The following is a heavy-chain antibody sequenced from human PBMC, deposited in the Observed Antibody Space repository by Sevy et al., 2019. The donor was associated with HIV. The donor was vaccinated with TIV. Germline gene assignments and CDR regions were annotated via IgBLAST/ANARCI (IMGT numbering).Heavy chain of an antibody. V-gene: IGHV3-23*01. CDR3: AKDRRYGDIGVFEY. CDR2: ISGRGDTT. CDR1: GFTFSSYA. D-gene: IGHD4-17*01. Sequence: GGSLRLSCGASGFTFSSYAMSWVRQAPGKGLEWVSVISGRGDTTYYDDSVKGRLTISRDNSMNTLYLQMNSLRAEDTAVYYCAKDRRYGDIGVFEYWGQGTLVTVSS. J-gene: IGHJ4*02.